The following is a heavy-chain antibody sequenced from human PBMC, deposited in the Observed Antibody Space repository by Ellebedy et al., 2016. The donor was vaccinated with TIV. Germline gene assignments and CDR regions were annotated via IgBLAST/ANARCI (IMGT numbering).Heavy chain of an antibody. D-gene: IGHD1-1*01. CDR1: GFSVSHTF. V-gene: IGHV3-53*01. CDR3: ARKTDTTGSGDY. CDR2: IYSGGST. J-gene: IGHJ4*02. Sequence: GESLKISCAASGFSVSHTFMTWVRQAPGKGLEWVSLIYSGGSTSYADSVKGRFTISRDNSRNTLYLQMNSLRAEDTAVYYCARKTDTTGSGDYWGQGTLVTVSS.